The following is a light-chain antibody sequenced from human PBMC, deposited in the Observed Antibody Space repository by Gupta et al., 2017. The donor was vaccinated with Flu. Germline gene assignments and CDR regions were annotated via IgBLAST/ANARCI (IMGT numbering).Light chain of an antibody. CDR1: QTVDTY. Sequence: EILLTPSPATLSLSPGERATLSCRASQTVDTYLNWYQQKPGQAPRLVIYDISIRATGIPARFSGSGSGTDFTLTISSLEPEDFAVYYCQQRKSWPLTFGGGTKVEIK. J-gene: IGKJ4*01. CDR2: DIS. V-gene: IGKV3-11*01. CDR3: QQRKSWPLT.